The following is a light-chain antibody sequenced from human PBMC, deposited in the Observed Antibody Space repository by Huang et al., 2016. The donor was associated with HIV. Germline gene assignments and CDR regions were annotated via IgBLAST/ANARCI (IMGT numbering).Light chain of an antibody. CDR1: HSLLHSNNKNS. CDR3: QQYFTTPLT. V-gene: IGKV4-1*01. CDR2: WSS. Sequence: DIVLTQSPDSLAVSLGERATVRCKSSHSLLHSNNKNSLAWYQLKTGQSPKLLLYWSSTREAGVPDRFNGDGSGSDFALTINNLQAEDVAVYYCQQYFTTPLTFGGGTKVEI. J-gene: IGKJ4*01.